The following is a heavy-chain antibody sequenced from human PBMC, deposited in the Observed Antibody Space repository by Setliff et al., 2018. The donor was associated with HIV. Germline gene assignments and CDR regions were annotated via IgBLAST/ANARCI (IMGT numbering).Heavy chain of an antibody. J-gene: IGHJ6*03. Sequence: LRLSCAASEFIDRSNYMSWVRQAPGKGLEWVSVIYSGDATYYADSVKGRFTISRDISKNTMSLRMNSLTTEDSAMYYCARGSSGAFSYYSSYIDVWGKGTTVTVSS. CDR3: ARGSSGAFSYYSSYIDV. CDR1: EFIDRSNY. V-gene: IGHV3-53*05. CDR2: IYSGDAT. D-gene: IGHD2-15*01.